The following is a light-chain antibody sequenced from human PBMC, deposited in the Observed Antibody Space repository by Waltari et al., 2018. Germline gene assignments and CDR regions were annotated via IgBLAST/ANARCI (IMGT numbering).Light chain of an antibody. V-gene: IGKV1-5*03. J-gene: IGKJ1*01. CDR1: PTIGGW. Sequence: DIQMTQSPSTLAASVGDRVTITCRASPTIGGWLAWYQQKPGNAPKLLIYKAPILERGVPSRFTGSASGTEFTLTISSLQTDDFATYDCQQYHRYSAFGQGTKVEIK. CDR2: KAP. CDR3: QQYHRYSA.